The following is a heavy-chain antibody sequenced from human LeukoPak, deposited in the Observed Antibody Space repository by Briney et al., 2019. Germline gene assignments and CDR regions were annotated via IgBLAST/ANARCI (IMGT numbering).Heavy chain of an antibody. CDR2: ISSSSSTI. Sequence: GGSLRLSCAASGSTFSNYNMNWVRQAPGKGLEWVSYISSSSSTIYYADSVKGRFTISRDNSKNTLYLQMNSLRAEDTAVYYCARDLDSNYEFKDYWGQGTLVTVSS. CDR3: ARDLDSNYEFKDY. V-gene: IGHV3-48*01. D-gene: IGHD4-11*01. CDR1: GSTFSNYN. J-gene: IGHJ4*02.